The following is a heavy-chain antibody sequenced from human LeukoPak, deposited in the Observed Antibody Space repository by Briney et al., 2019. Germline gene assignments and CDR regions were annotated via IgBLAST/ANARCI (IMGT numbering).Heavy chain of an antibody. CDR2: TNPNSGNT. D-gene: IGHD3-22*01. CDR1: GYTFTSYD. CDR3: ARGPRDDSSGFRQGWFDP. V-gene: IGHV1-8*01. J-gene: IGHJ5*02. Sequence: ASVKVSCKASGYTFTSYDINWVRQATGQGLEWMGWTNPNSGNTGYAQKFQGRVTMTRNTAISTAYMELSSLRSEDTAVYYCARGPRDDSSGFRQGWFDPWGQGTLVTVSS.